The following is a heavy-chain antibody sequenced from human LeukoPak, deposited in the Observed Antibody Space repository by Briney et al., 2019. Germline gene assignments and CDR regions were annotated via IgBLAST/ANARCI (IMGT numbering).Heavy chain of an antibody. D-gene: IGHD2-15*01. CDR1: GFTFSSHG. CDR3: TKESATGSRYSFDY. CDR2: VSSDGGTT. V-gene: IGHV3-30*18. Sequence: PGGSLRLSCAASGFTFSSHGIRWVRQAPGKGVEWVAVVSSDGGTTYYADSVKGGFTISRENYKNTLYLQMNSLRGEDTAIYYCTKESATGSRYSFDYWGQGTLVTVSS. J-gene: IGHJ4*02.